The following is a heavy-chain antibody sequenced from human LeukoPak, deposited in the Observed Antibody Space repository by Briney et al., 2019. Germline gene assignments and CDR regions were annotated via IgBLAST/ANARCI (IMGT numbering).Heavy chain of an antibody. J-gene: IGHJ3*02. Sequence: SETLSLTCTVSGGSISSSYWSWIRQPPGKGLEWIGYIYYSGSSNSNPSLKSRVTIAVDTSKSQFSLKLSSVTAADTAVYYCARGIVGATPHAGAFDIWGQGTMVTVSS. CDR3: ARGIVGATPHAGAFDI. CDR1: GGSISSSY. CDR2: IYYSGSS. V-gene: IGHV4-59*01. D-gene: IGHD1-26*01.